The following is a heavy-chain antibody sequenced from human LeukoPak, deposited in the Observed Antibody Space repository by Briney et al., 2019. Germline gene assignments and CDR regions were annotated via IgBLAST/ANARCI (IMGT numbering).Heavy chain of an antibody. J-gene: IGHJ4*02. CDR1: GFTFSSYS. D-gene: IGHD3-22*01. V-gene: IGHV3-21*01. Sequence: GGSLRLSCAASGFTFSSYSINWVRQAPGKGLEWVSSISSSSSYIYYADSVKGRFTISRDNAKNSLYLQMNSLRAEDTAVYYCARESGVAPYYYDSSGYSPNDYWGQGTLVTVSS. CDR2: ISSSSSYI. CDR3: ARESGVAPYYYDSSGYSPNDY.